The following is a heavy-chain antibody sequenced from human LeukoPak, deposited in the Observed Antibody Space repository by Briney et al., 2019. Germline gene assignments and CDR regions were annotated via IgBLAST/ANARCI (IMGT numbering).Heavy chain of an antibody. J-gene: IGHJ3*02. CDR2: ISSSSATI. D-gene: IGHD1-26*01. CDR3: AKDRELGWELLADAFDI. Sequence: GGSLRLSCEGSGFSLSAYNMNWVRQAPGKGLESVSYISSSSATIFYADSVKGRFTISRDNSKNTLYLQMNSLRAEDTAVYYCAKDRELGWELLADAFDIWGQGTMVTVSS. CDR1: GFSLSAYN. V-gene: IGHV3-23*01.